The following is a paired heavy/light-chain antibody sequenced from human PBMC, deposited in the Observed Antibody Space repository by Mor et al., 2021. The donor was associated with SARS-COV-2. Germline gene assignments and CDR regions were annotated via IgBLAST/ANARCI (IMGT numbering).Light chain of an antibody. CDR3: QQYNSGGT. V-gene: IGKV1-5*03. CDR2: KAS. CDR1: QSISSW. Sequence: DIQMTQSPSTLSASVGDRVTITCRASQSISSWLAWYQQKPGKAPKLLIYKASSLESGVPSRFSGSGSGTEFTLTISSLQPDDFATYYCQQYNSGGTFGQGTKVEIK. J-gene: IGKJ1*01.
Heavy chain of an antibody. CDR2: INPNSGGT. D-gene: IGHD4-17*01. CDR1: GYTFIGYY. Sequence: QVQLVQSGAEVKKPGASVKVSCKASGYTFIGYYMHWVRQAPGQGLEWMGWINPNSGGTNFAQKFQGRVTMTRDTSISTAYMELSRLRSDDSAVYYCARARETSVVTLLGYWGQGTLVTVSS. J-gene: IGHJ4*02. V-gene: IGHV1-2*02. CDR3: ARARETSVVTLLGY.